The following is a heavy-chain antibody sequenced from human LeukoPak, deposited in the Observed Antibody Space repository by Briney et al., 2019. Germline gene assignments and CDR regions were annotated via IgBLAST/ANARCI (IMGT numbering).Heavy chain of an antibody. CDR3: ARGIQLWLRGNWFDP. V-gene: IGHV1-2*02. CDR1: GYTFTGYY. CDR2: INPNSGDT. J-gene: IGHJ5*02. D-gene: IGHD5-18*01. Sequence: HGASVKVSCKASGYTFTGYYMHWVRQAPGQGLEWMGWINPNSGDTNYAQKFQGRVTMTRDTSISTAYMELSRLRSDDTAVYYCARGIQLWLRGNWFDPWGQGTLVTVSS.